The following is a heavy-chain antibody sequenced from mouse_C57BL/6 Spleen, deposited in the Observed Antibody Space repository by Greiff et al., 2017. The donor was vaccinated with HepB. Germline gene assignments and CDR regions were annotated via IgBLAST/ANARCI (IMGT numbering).Heavy chain of an antibody. V-gene: IGHV1-50*01. D-gene: IGHD1-1*02. CDR1: GYTFTSYW. CDR3: ARGWDEVYY. CDR2: IDTSDSYT. Sequence: QVQLQQPGAELVKPGASVKLSCKASGYTFTSYWMQWVKQRPGQGLEWIGEIDTSDSYTNYNQKFKGKATLTVDTSSSTAYMQLSRLTSEDSAVYYCARGWDEVYYWGQVTTLTVSS. J-gene: IGHJ2*01.